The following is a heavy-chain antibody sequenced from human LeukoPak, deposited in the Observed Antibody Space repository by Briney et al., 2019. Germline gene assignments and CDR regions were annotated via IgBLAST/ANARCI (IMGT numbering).Heavy chain of an antibody. CDR1: GYTFTSYA. CDR3: ARALLGENWFDP. CDR2: INAGNGNT. Sequence: ASVKVSCKASGYTFTSYAMHWARQAPGQRLEWMGWINAGNGNTKYSQKFQGRVTITRDTSASTAYMELSSLRSEDTAVYYCARALLGENWFDPWGQGTLVTVSS. J-gene: IGHJ5*02. V-gene: IGHV1-3*01. D-gene: IGHD2-8*02.